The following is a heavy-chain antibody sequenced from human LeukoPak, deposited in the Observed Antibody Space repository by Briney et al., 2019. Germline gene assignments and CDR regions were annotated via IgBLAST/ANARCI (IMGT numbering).Heavy chain of an antibody. V-gene: IGHV1-69*13. J-gene: IGHJ3*02. CDR1: GYTFTSYG. Sequence: GASVKVSCKASGYTFTSYGISWVRQAPGQGLEWMGGIIPIFGTTNYAQKLQGRVTITADESTSTAYMEMSSLRSEDTAVYYCGRVSCGGNCYSLIGTFDIWGQGTMVTVSS. CDR2: IIPIFGTT. CDR3: GRVSCGGNCYSLIGTFDI. D-gene: IGHD2-15*01.